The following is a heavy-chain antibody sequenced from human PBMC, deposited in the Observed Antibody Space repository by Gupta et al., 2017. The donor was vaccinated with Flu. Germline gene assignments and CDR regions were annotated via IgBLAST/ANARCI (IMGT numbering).Heavy chain of an antibody. Sequence: GRINPNSGGTNYAQKFQGRVTMTRDTSISTAYMELSRLKSDDAAVYYCAREIAAAGTASGGFGLWGQGTLVTVSS. J-gene: IGHJ4*02. CDR2: INPNSGGT. V-gene: IGHV1-2*06. D-gene: IGHD6-13*01. CDR3: AREIAAAGTASGGFGL.